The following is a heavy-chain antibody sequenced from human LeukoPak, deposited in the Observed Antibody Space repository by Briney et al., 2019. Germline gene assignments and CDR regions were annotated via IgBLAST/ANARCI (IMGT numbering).Heavy chain of an antibody. CDR3: AGDRRGYSYGYLYYYMDV. Sequence: GGSLRLSCAASGFTFSSYSMNWVRQAPGKGLEWVSSISSSSSYIYYADSVKGRFTISRDNAKNSLYLQMNSQRAEDTAVYYCAGDRRGYSYGYLYYYMDVWGKGTTVTVSS. CDR2: ISSSSSYI. V-gene: IGHV3-21*01. J-gene: IGHJ6*03. CDR1: GFTFSSYS. D-gene: IGHD5-18*01.